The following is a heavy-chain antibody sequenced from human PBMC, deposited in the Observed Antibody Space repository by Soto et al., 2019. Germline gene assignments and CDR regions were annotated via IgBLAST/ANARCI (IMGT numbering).Heavy chain of an antibody. Sequence: PSVKVSCKASGYTFTSYYMHWVRQAPGQGLEWMGIINPSGGSTSYAQKFQGRVTMTRDTSTSTVYMELSSLRSEDTAVYYCARSEQLVTYDYWGQGTLVTVSS. V-gene: IGHV1-46*01. CDR1: GYTFTSYY. CDR3: ARSEQLVTYDY. J-gene: IGHJ4*02. CDR2: INPSGGST. D-gene: IGHD6-13*01.